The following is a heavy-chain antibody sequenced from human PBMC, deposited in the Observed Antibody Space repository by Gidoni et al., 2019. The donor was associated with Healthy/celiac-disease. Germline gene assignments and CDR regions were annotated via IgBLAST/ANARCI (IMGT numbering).Heavy chain of an antibody. J-gene: IGHJ6*02. V-gene: IGHV2-70*01. CDR1: GFSLSTSGMC. Sequence: QVTLRESGPALVKPTQTLTLTCTFSGFSLSTSGMCVSWIRQPPGKALEWLALIDWDDDKYYSTSLKTRLTISKDTSKNQVVLTMTNMDPVDTATYYCARIGGERGGYSGPNYYYGMDVWGQGTTVTVSS. CDR2: IDWDDDK. D-gene: IGHD5-12*01. CDR3: ARIGGERGGYSGPNYYYGMDV.